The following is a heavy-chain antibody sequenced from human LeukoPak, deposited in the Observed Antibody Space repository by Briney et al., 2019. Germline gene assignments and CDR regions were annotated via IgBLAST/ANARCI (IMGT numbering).Heavy chain of an antibody. CDR3: AKGPKQLLVRRSVWSYMDV. CDR2: IGYDGNNK. J-gene: IGHJ6*03. V-gene: IGHV3-30*02. D-gene: IGHD5/OR15-5a*01. Sequence: GGSLRLSCAASGFTFSSYGMHSVRQAPGKGLERVAFIGYDGNNKYYPDSVKGRFTISRDISKNTLYLQMNSLRAEDTAVYYCAKGPKQLLVRRSVWSYMDVWGKGTTVTIS. CDR1: GFTFSSYG.